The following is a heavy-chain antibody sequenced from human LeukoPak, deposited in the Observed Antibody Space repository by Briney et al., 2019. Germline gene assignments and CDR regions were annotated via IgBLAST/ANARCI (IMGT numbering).Heavy chain of an antibody. CDR2: INPRSGGT. D-gene: IGHD4-11*01. CDR1: GYNLIGYY. CDR3: ATTRDYTDAFAS. J-gene: IGHJ3*01. Sequence: ASVKVSCKASGYNLIGYYTHWVRQAPGQGLEWMGCINPRSGGTNYAPKFQGWVTMTRDTSITTAYMDMSRLTSDDTAAYYCATTRDYTDAFASWGQGTMVTVSS. V-gene: IGHV1-2*04.